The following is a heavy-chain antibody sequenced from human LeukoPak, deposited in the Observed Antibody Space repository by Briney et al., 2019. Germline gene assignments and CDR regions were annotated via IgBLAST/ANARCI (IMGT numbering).Heavy chain of an antibody. CDR2: ISYDGTNK. D-gene: IGHD2-21*01. Sequence: GESLKISCAASGFIFDNFPMHWVRQAPGKGLEWVSFISYDGTNKNYADSVKGRFTISRDNSKNTIYLQMDSLRLEDTAVYYCARDRNVVGGDFDSWGQGTLVTVSS. V-gene: IGHV3-30*04. J-gene: IGHJ4*02. CDR3: ARDRNVVGGDFDS. CDR1: GFIFDNFP.